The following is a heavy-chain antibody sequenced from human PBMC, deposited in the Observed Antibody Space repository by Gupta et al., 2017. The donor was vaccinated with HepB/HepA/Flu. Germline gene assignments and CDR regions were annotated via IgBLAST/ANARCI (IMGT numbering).Heavy chain of an antibody. CDR1: GSTFSSYA. CDR2: IIPILGIA. CDR3: ARGDLGGATYYYYGMDV. J-gene: IGHJ6*02. V-gene: IGHV1-69*04. Sequence: QVQLVQSGAEVMKPGSPGKVSCKASGSTFSSYAISWVRQAPGQGLEWMGRIIPILGIANYAQKFQGRVTITADKSTSTAYMELSSLRSEDTAVYYCARGDLGGATYYYYGMDVWGQGTTVTVSS. D-gene: IGHD1-26*01.